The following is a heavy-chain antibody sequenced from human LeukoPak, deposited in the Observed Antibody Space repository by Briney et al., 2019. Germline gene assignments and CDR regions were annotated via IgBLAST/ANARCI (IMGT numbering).Heavy chain of an antibody. J-gene: IGHJ6*03. CDR1: GGSISSHSYS. Sequence: PSETLSLTCTVSGGSISSHSYSWRWIRQPAGRGLEWIGRDYSSGSTNYNPSLKSRVTISLDTSKNQFSLKLSSVTAADTAVYYCARDLVVVPAAMDYYYYMDVWGKGIPVTVSS. D-gene: IGHD2-2*01. CDR2: DYSSGST. CDR3: ARDLVVVPAAMDYYYYMDV. V-gene: IGHV4-61*02.